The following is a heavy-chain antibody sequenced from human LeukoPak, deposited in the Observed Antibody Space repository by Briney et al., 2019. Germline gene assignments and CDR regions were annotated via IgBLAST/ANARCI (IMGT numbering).Heavy chain of an antibody. V-gene: IGHV4-59*08. CDR3: ARHGRMGYYFDY. CDR2: IYYSGRT. CDR1: GGSISSYY. Sequence: SETLSLTCTVSGGSISSYYWSWIRQPPGKGLEWIGYIYYSGRTNYNPSLKSRVTISVDTSKNQFSLKLSSVTAADTAVYYCARHGRMGYYFDYWGQGTLATVSS. J-gene: IGHJ4*02. D-gene: IGHD1-26*01.